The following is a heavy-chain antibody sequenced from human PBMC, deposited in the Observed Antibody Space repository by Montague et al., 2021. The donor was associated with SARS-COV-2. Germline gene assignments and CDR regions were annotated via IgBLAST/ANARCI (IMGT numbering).Heavy chain of an antibody. CDR2: IYYIGRT. D-gene: IGHD2-8*01. CDR1: GGSISSPDYY. J-gene: IGHJ4*02. CDR3: ARQFPAYCATNKCYPYSLDC. Sequence: SETLSLTCTVSGGSISSPDYYWGWIRQSPGKGLEWIGSIYYIGRTYYNPSLRSRVSLSMDTSKNHFSLSLSSVTVADTAVYFCARQFPAYCATNKCYPYSLDCWGQGALVTVSS. V-gene: IGHV4-39*01.